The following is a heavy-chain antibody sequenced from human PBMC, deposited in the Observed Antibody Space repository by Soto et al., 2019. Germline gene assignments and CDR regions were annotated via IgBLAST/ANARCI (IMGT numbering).Heavy chain of an antibody. CDR2: IYHSGST. CDR1: GLSISSGGYS. Sequence: SQTLSITCAVSGLSISSGGYSWTWIRQPPGKALEWVGYIYHSGSTYYNPSLKSRVTISVDRSKTQFSLKLSSVTAADTAVYYCARRMTTATTYDYWGQGTLV. CDR3: ARRMTTATTYDY. D-gene: IGHD4-17*01. V-gene: IGHV4-30-2*01. J-gene: IGHJ4*02.